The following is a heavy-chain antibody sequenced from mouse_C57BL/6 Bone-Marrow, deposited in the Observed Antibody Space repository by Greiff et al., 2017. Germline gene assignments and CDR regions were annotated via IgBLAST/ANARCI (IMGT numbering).Heavy chain of an antibody. J-gene: IGHJ1*03. CDR2: IYPGSGST. D-gene: IGHD2-1*01. CDR1: GYTFTSYW. CDR3: ARPSYGNYWYFEV. Sequence: VQLQQPGAELVKPGASVKMSCTASGYTFTSYWITWVQQRPGQGLEWIGDIYPGSGSTNYNEKVKSKATLTVDTSSSTAYMQLSSLTSEDSAVYYGARPSYGNYWYFEVWGTGTTGTVSA. V-gene: IGHV1-55*01.